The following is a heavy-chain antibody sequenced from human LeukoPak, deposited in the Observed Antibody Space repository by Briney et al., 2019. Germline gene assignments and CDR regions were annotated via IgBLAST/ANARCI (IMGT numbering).Heavy chain of an antibody. D-gene: IGHD2-15*01. CDR1: GFTFSSYW. CDR2: INGDGSGA. J-gene: IGHJ4*02. Sequence: GGSLGLSCVASGFTFSSYWMHWVRQAPGKGLVWVSRINGDGSGAIYADSVKGRFTISRDNAKNTLYLQMNSLRAEDAAVYYCARDGSLPDYWGQGTLVTVSS. V-gene: IGHV3-74*01. CDR3: ARDGSLPDY.